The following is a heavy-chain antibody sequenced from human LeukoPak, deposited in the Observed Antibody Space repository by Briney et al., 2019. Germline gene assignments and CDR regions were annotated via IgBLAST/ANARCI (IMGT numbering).Heavy chain of an antibody. Sequence: SETLSLTCAVYGGSFSGYYWSWTRQPPGKGLEWIGEINHSGSTNYNPSLKSRVTISVDTSKNQFSLKLSSVTAADTAVYYCARGNSDIFDYWGQGTLVTVSS. CDR3: ARGNSDIFDY. J-gene: IGHJ4*02. CDR2: INHSGST. D-gene: IGHD4-23*01. V-gene: IGHV4-34*01. CDR1: GGSFSGYY.